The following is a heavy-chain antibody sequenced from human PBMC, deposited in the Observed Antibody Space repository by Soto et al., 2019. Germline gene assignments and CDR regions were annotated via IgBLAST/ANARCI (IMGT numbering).Heavy chain of an antibody. Sequence: GGSLRLSCAASGFTVSSKYMTWGRQAPGKGLEWVSLIQSGGTTYYADSVKGRFTISRDTSENTLHLQMDSLRVEDTAVYYCARDDVLCDGGRCYGIPLDVWCKGTTVTVSS. CDR1: GFTVSSKY. D-gene: IGHD2-15*01. CDR2: IQSGGTT. V-gene: IGHV3-66*01. CDR3: ARDDVLCDGGRCYGIPLDV. J-gene: IGHJ6*03.